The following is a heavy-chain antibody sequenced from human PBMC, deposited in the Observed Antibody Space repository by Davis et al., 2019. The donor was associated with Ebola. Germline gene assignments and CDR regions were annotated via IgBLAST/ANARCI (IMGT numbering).Heavy chain of an antibody. CDR1: GGTFSSYA. CDR2: IIPIFGTA. D-gene: IGHD7-27*01. CDR3: ARETGDGLYYYGMDV. Sequence: AASVNVSCKASGGTFSSYAISWVRQAPGQGLEWMGGIIPIFGTANYAQKLQGRVTMTTDTYNSTAYMELRSLRSDDTAVYYCARETGDGLYYYGMDVWGQGTTVTVSS. V-gene: IGHV1-69*05. J-gene: IGHJ6*02.